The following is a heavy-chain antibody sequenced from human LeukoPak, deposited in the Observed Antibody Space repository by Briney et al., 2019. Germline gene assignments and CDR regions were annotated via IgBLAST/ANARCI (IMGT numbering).Heavy chain of an antibody. J-gene: IGHJ3*02. CDR1: GFTFDDYA. Sequence: GGSQRLSCAASGFTFDDYAMHWVRQAPGKGLEWVSGISWNSGSIGYADSVKGRFTISRDNAKNSLYLQMNSLRAEDTALYYCAKSEWELLAGDAFDIWGQGTMVTVSS. CDR3: AKSEWELLAGDAFDI. CDR2: ISWNSGSI. D-gene: IGHD1-26*01. V-gene: IGHV3-9*01.